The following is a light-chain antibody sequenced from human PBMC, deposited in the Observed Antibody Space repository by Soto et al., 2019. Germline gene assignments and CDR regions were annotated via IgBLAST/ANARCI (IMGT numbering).Light chain of an antibody. Sequence: EIVLTQSPGTLSLSPGERATLSCRASQSVTSSYLAWYQRKPGQAPRLLIYGASSRATGIPDRFSGSGSGTDFSLTIGRLEPEDFAIYYCQQYGDSLLTFGGGTRVEMK. V-gene: IGKV3-20*01. J-gene: IGKJ4*01. CDR1: QSVTSSY. CDR3: QQYGDSLLT. CDR2: GAS.